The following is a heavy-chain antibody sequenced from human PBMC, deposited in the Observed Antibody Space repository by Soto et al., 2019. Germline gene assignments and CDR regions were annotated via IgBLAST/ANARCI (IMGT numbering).Heavy chain of an antibody. V-gene: IGHV4-59*01. CDR1: GSSISSYY. CDR3: ARGPIMITCWGVIVPLPYYFDD. CDR2: IYYSGST. D-gene: IGHD3-16*02. J-gene: IGHJ4*02. Sequence: SETLSLTCTVSGSSISSYYWSWIRQPPGKGLEWIGYIYYSGSTNYNPSLKSRVTISVDTSKNQFSLKLSSVTAADTAVYYCARGPIMITCWGVIVPLPYYFDDWGQGSLVNVAS.